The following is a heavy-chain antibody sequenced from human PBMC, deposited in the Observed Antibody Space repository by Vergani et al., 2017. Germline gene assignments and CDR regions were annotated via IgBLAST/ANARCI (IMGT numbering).Heavy chain of an antibody. V-gene: IGHV1-58*02. J-gene: IGHJ5*02. D-gene: IGHD4-17*01. CDR2: SVVGSGNT. Sequence: QMQLVQSGPEVKKPGTSVKVSCKASGFTFTSSAMQWVRQARGQRLEWIGWSVVGSGNTNYAQKFQERVTITRDMSTSTAYMELSSLRSEDTAVYYCAADLRWDYGDYSFDPWGQGTLVTVSS. CDR3: AADLRWDYGDYSFDP. CDR1: GFTFTSSA.